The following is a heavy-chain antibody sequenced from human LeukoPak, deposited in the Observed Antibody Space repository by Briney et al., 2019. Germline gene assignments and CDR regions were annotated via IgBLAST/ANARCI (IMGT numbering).Heavy chain of an antibody. J-gene: IGHJ4*02. Sequence: SETLSLTCTVSGGSISSHYWSWIRQPPGKGLEWIGYIYYSGSTYYNPSLKSRVTISVDTSKNQFSLKLSSVTAADTAVYYCALMVRGNDYWGQGTLVTVSS. V-gene: IGHV4-59*06. CDR2: IYYSGST. CDR3: ALMVRGNDY. D-gene: IGHD3-10*01. CDR1: GGSISSHY.